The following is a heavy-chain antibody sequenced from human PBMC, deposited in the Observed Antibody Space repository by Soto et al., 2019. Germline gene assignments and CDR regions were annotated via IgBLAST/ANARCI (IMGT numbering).Heavy chain of an antibody. CDR2: IWYDGSNK. Sequence: PGGSLRLSCAASGLTFSSHAMHWVRQAPGKGLEWVAVIWYDGSNKYYADSVKGRFTISRDNSKNTLYLQMNSLRAEDTAVYYCARDPVDYGSGKGFDPWGQGTLVTVSS. J-gene: IGHJ5*02. CDR1: GLTFSSHA. CDR3: ARDPVDYGSGKGFDP. D-gene: IGHD3-10*01. V-gene: IGHV3-33*01.